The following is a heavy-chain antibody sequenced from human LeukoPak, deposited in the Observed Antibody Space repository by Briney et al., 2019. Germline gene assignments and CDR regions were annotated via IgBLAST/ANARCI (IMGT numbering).Heavy chain of an antibody. D-gene: IGHD3-10*01. J-gene: IGHJ4*01. Sequence: GGSLRLSCTTSGFTFDFYAMHWVRQAAGKGLEWVAVMSYDGRYRYYADSAKGRFTISRDNSKRTLYLEMSSLRPEDTALYYCARSELYYGSESYYHLDYWGHGTLVTVSS. CDR2: MSYDGRYR. V-gene: IGHV3-30*03. CDR1: GFTFDFYA. CDR3: ARSELYYGSESYYHLDY.